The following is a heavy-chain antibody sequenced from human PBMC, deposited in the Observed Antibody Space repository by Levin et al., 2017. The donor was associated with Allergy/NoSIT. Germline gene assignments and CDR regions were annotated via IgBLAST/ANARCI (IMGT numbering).Heavy chain of an antibody. CDR1: GYTFTGYY. Sequence: GESLKISCKASGYTFTGYYMHWVRQAPGQGLEWMGWINPNSGGTNYAQKFQGRVTMTRDTSISTAYMELSRLRSDDTAVYYCARPLLGYSSSWPYFDYWGQGTLVTVSS. D-gene: IGHD6-13*01. CDR3: ARPLLGYSSSWPYFDY. J-gene: IGHJ4*02. CDR2: INPNSGGT. V-gene: IGHV1-2*02.